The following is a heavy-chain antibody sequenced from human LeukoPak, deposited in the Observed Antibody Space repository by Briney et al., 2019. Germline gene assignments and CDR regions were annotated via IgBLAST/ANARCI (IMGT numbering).Heavy chain of an antibody. J-gene: IGHJ6*04. V-gene: IGHV4-31*03. Sequence: NSSQTLSLTCTVSGGSISSGGYYWSWIRQHPGKGLEWIGYIYYSGSTYYNPSLKSRVTISVDTSKNQFSLKLSSVTAADTAVYYCARILVATEKKYYYYYYGMDVWGKGTTVTVSS. CDR3: ARILVATEKKYYYYYYGMDV. CDR1: GGSISSGGYY. CDR2: IYYSGST. D-gene: IGHD5-12*01.